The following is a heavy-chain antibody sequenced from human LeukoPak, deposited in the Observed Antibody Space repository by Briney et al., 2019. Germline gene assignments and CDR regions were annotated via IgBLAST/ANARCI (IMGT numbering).Heavy chain of an antibody. Sequence: PGGSLRLSCAASGFTFSSYSMNWVRQAPGKGLEWVSSISSSSSYIYYADSVKGRFTISRDNAKNSLYLQMNSLRAEDTAVYYCARDSGPFILGWNDEGYYFDYWGQGTLVTVSS. CDR2: ISSSSSYI. V-gene: IGHV3-21*01. D-gene: IGHD1-1*01. CDR3: ARDSGPFILGWNDEGYYFDY. CDR1: GFTFSSYS. J-gene: IGHJ4*02.